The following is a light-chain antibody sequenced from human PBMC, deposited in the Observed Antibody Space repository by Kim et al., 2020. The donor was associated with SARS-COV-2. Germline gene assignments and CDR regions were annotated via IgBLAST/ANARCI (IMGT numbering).Light chain of an antibody. CDR3: QQYGSSPLT. CDR1: QSVTSTY. V-gene: IGKV3-20*01. J-gene: IGKJ4*01. CDR2: SAS. Sequence: EIVLTQSPGTLSLSPGERATLSCRASQSVTSTYLAWYQQTPGQPPRLLIYSASSRATGIPDRFSGSGSGTDFTLTISRLEPADFAVYYCQQYGSSPLTFGGGTKLEI.